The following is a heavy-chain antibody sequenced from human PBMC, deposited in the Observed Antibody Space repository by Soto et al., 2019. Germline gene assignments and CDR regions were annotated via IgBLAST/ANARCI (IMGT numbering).Heavy chain of an antibody. V-gene: IGHV4-30-2*01. J-gene: IGHJ6*02. Sequence: QLQLQESGSGLVKPSQTLSLMCDVSGGSITRGGYSWSWIRQLPGKGLEWPGYIYDNGNTYYNASLKSRVTISVDRSKNQFSLNLTSVTAADTAVYYCARWSPLYGMDVWGQGATVTVSS. CDR2: IYDNGNT. CDR1: GGSITRGGYS. CDR3: ARWSPLYGMDV. D-gene: IGHD3-3*01.